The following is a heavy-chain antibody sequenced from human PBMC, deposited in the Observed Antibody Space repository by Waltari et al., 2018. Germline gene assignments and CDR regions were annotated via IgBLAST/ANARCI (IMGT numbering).Heavy chain of an antibody. Sequence: VQLQESGPGLVKPSETLSLTCTVSGASLSIYYWNWVRQSPGKGLEWIGYIDHSGSTKYNPSLKSRVTVSVDKSKNQISLRLTSVTAADTAVYYCARVPYNYYGMDVWGQGTTVTVSS. CDR3: ARVPYNYYGMDV. CDR2: IDHSGST. J-gene: IGHJ6*02. CDR1: GASLSIYY. V-gene: IGHV4-59*01.